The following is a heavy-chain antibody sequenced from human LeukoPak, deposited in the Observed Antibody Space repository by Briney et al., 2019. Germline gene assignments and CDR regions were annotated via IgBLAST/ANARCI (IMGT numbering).Heavy chain of an antibody. CDR1: GYTFTSYG. V-gene: IGHV1-18*01. D-gene: IGHD2-15*01. CDR2: ISAYNGNT. J-gene: IGHJ3*02. CDR3: ASFDLNCSGGSCYGVGAFDI. Sequence: PVASVKVSCKASGYTFTSYGISWVRQAPGQGLEWMGWISAYNGNTNYAQKLQGRVTMTTDTSTSTAYMELRSLRSDDTAVYYCASFDLNCSGGSCYGVGAFDIWGQGTMVTVSS.